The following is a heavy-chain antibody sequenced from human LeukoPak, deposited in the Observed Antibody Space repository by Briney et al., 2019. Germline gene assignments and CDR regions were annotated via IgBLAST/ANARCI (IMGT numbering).Heavy chain of an antibody. J-gene: IGHJ6*03. Sequence: PGGSLRLSCAASGFTFSSYSMNWVRQAPGKGLEWVANIKQDGSEKYYVDSVKGRFTISRDNAKNSLYLQMNSLRAEDTAVYYCARDELEREGLKGELYYYYYMDVWGKGTTVTVSS. V-gene: IGHV3-7*01. CDR2: IKQDGSEK. D-gene: IGHD1-1*01. CDR1: GFTFSSYS. CDR3: ARDELEREGLKGELYYYYYMDV.